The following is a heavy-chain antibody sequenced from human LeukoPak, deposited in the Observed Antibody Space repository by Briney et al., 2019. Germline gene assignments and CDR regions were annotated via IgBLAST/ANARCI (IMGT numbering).Heavy chain of an antibody. CDR1: GVTFSNYN. V-gene: IGHV3-21*01. Sequence: PGGALRLSCAASGVTFSNYNMNWVRQAPGEGLEWVSSISSSSSYIYYADSVKGRFTISRDNAKNSLYLQMNSLRAEDTAVYYCAREFGDVDIVATTPDAFDIWGQGTMVTVSS. D-gene: IGHD5-12*01. CDR2: ISSSSSYI. CDR3: AREFGDVDIVATTPDAFDI. J-gene: IGHJ3*02.